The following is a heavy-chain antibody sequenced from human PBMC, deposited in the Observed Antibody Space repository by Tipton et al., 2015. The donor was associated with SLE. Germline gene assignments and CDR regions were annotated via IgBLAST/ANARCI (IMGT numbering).Heavy chain of an antibody. D-gene: IGHD5-12*01. CDR1: GFTFSDYY. CDR2: ISSGSSYT. CDR3: ARSKWIYPTGY. V-gene: IGHV3-11*06. Sequence: SLRLSCAASGFTFSDYYMSWIRQAPGKGLEWVSYISSGSSYTNYADSVKGRFTISRDNAKNSLYLQMNSLRAEDTAVYYCARSKWIYPTGYWGQGTLVTVSS. J-gene: IGHJ4*02.